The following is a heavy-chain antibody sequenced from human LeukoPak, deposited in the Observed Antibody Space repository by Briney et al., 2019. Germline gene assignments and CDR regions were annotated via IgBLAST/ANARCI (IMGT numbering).Heavy chain of an antibody. CDR2: IYYSGST. Sequence: SETLSLTCTVSGGSISSGDYSWSWIRQPPGKGLEWIGYIYYSGSTYYNPSLKSRVTISVDTSKNQFSLKLSSVTAADTAVYYCARDALGGFTRPSSYYYGMDVWGKGTTVTVSS. CDR3: ARDALGGFTRPSSYYYGMDV. J-gene: IGHJ6*04. CDR1: GGSISSGDYS. D-gene: IGHD3-10*01. V-gene: IGHV4-30-4*01.